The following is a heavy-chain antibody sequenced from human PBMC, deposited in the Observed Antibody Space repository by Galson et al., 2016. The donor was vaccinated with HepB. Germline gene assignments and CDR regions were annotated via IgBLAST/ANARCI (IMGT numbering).Heavy chain of an antibody. D-gene: IGHD4/OR15-4a*01. J-gene: IGHJ5*02. CDR3: AAESDPNYDTLSDSFFYSPGPLDP. CDR1: GFTFVTSA. Sequence: SVKVSCKASGFTFVTSAVKWVRQARGQRLEWIGWIVVGSGNTHFTQKFQERVTITRDTSTSTAYVELRSLGSEDTAVYYCAAESDPNYDTLSDSFFYSPGPLDPWGQGTLVTVSS. V-gene: IGHV1-58*01. CDR2: IVVGSGNT.